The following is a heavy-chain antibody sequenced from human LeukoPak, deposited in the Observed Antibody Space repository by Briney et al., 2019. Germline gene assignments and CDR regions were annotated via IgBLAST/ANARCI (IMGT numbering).Heavy chain of an antibody. V-gene: IGHV4-4*09. CDR1: GGSITTYH. Sequence: SETLSLTCTVSGGSITTYHWSWIRQPPGKGLEWIGYIYTSGSTNYNPSLKSRVTISVDTSKNQFSLKLSSVTAADTAVYYCARASSIAVAGPDYWGQGTLVTVSS. D-gene: IGHD6-19*01. CDR3: ARASSIAVAGPDY. J-gene: IGHJ4*02. CDR2: IYTSGST.